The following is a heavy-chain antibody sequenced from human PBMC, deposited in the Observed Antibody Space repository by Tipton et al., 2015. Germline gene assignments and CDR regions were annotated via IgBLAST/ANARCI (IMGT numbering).Heavy chain of an antibody. J-gene: IGHJ4*02. D-gene: IGHD1-26*01. CDR1: GSSISSITW. CDR2: IYHSGDS. CDR3: ARRSLVGDWGLDS. V-gene: IGHV4-4*02. Sequence: TLSLTCEVSGSSISSITWWTWVRQPPNKGLEWIGEIYHSGDSNYNPSLQSRVTMSVDTSKGQFSLRLTSVTAADTAIYYCARRSLVGDWGLDSWGQGVLVTVSS.